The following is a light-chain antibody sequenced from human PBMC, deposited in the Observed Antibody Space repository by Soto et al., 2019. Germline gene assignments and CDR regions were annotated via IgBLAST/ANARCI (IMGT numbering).Light chain of an antibody. J-gene: IGLJ3*02. V-gene: IGLV2-14*01. CDR1: SSDVGGYDF. CDR2: QVT. Sequence: QSALTQPASVSGSPGQSITISCTGTSSDVGGYDFVSWYQHHPGKAPRLIIYQVTNRPSGVSDRFSGSKSGNTASLTISGLRAEDEADYYCCSFTSTTARVFGGGTKLTVL. CDR3: CSFTSTTARV.